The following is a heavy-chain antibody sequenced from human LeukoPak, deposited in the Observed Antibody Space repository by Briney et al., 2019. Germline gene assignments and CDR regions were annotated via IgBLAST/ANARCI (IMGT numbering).Heavy chain of an antibody. V-gene: IGHV3-21*01. Sequence: PGGSLRLSCAASGVTFSSYSMNWVRQAPGKGLEWVSSISSSSSYIYYADSVKARFTISRDKAKNSLYLPMNSLTAEDAAVYYCARDTTCGGECSSYDGFNIWSQGTMVTVSS. CDR3: ARDTTCGGECSSYDGFNI. CDR2: ISSSSSYI. CDR1: GVTFSSYS. J-gene: IGHJ3*02. D-gene: IGHD2-21*01.